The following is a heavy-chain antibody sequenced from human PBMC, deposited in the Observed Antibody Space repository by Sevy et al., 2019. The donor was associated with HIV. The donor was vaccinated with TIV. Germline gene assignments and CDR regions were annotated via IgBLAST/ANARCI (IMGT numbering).Heavy chain of an antibody. CDR3: ARAYCSGGRCYSLAY. J-gene: IGHJ4*02. CDR2: ISPHNGDT. Sequence: ASLKVSCKTSGYTFTNYRIFWVRQAPGQGPESMGWISPHNGDTRYAQKFQGRVTLITDTSTTTAYMELRSLRSDDSALYYCARAYCSGGRCYSLAYWGQGTLVTVSS. CDR1: GYTFTNYR. D-gene: IGHD2-15*01. V-gene: IGHV1-18*01.